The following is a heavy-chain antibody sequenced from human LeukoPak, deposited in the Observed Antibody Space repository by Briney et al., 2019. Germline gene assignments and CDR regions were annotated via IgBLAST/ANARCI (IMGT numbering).Heavy chain of an antibody. CDR3: ARDRDDIVVVPAVTWFDP. CDR2: ISAYNGNT. CDR1: GYTFTSYG. J-gene: IGHJ5*02. V-gene: IGHV1-18*01. D-gene: IGHD2-2*01. Sequence: ASVKVSCKASGYTFTSYGISWVRQAPRQGLEWMGWISAYNGNTNYAQKLQGRVTMTTDTSTSTAYMELRSLRSDDTAVYYCARDRDDIVVVPAVTWFDPWGQGTLVTVSS.